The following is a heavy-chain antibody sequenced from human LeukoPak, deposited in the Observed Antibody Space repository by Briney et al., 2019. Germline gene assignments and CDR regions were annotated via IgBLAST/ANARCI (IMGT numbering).Heavy chain of an antibody. CDR2: IFYSGST. J-gene: IGHJ4*02. D-gene: IGHD2-21*01. CDR3: ARRGAAYSFDY. CDR1: GDSISSYY. V-gene: IGHV4-59*08. Sequence: SETLSLTCTVSGDSISSYYWSWIRQPPGKGLEWIGYIFYSGSTNSNPSLKSRVTISVDTSKNQFSLNLSSVTAADTAVYYCARRGAAYSFDYWGQGTLVTVSS.